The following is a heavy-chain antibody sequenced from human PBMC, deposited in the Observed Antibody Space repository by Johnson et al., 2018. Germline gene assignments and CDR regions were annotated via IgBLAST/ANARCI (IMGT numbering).Heavy chain of an antibody. CDR3: SRHYRVEDYSNLNSYMDV. Sequence: VQLVEAGGGLVQPGGSLKLSCAASGITFSGSAIHWVRQASGKGLEWVGRIRSKANNYATEYAAPVTGRLTISRDDQKNTTYLQMNSLKTEETAVYYLSRHYRVEDYSNLNSYMDVWGKGTTVTVS. V-gene: IGHV3-73*01. CDR1: GITFSGSA. CDR2: IRSKANNYAT. J-gene: IGHJ6*03. D-gene: IGHD4-11*01.